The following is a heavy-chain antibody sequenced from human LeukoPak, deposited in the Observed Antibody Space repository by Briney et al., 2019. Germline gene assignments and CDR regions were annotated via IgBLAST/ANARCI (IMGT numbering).Heavy chain of an antibody. CDR1: GGSISSYY. V-gene: IGHV4-59*12. CDR2: IYYSGST. J-gene: IGHJ4*02. CDR3: ARERTTVTP. D-gene: IGHD4-17*01. Sequence: SETLSLTCTVSGGSISSYYWSWIRQPPGKGLEWIGYIYYSGSTYYNPSLKSRVTISVDASKNQFSLKLSSVTAADTAVYYCARERTTVTPWGQGTLVTVSS.